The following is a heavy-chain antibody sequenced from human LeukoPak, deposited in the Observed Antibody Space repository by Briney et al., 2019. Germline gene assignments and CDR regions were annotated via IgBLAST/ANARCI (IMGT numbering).Heavy chain of an antibody. CDR3: ARLSSDDSSGYYYWNY. D-gene: IGHD3-22*01. Sequence: SETLSLTCTVSGGSISSYYWSWIRQLPGKGLEWIGSIYYSGSTYYNPSLKSRVTISVDTSKNQFSLKLSSVTAADTAVYYCARLSSDDSSGYYYWNYWGQGTLVTVSS. V-gene: IGHV4-39*01. J-gene: IGHJ4*02. CDR1: GGSISSYY. CDR2: IYYSGST.